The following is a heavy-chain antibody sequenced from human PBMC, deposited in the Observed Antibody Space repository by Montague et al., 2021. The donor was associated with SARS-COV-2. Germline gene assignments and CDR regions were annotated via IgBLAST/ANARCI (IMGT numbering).Heavy chain of an antibody. CDR2: ISSSSSYI. V-gene: IGHV3-21*01. CDR1: GFTFRSYT. Sequence: SLSLSWSASGFTFRSYTMNWVRQAPGKGLEWVSCISSSSSYIYYADSVKGRFTIFRDNAKNSLFLQMNSLRAEDTAVYYCARDGWAHYYDSSGYEGNFDIWGQGTMVTVPS. J-gene: IGHJ3*02. CDR3: ARDGWAHYYDSSGYEGNFDI. D-gene: IGHD3-22*01.